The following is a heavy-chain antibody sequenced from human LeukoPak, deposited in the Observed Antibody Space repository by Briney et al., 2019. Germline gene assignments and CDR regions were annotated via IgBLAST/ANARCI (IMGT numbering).Heavy chain of an antibody. D-gene: IGHD5-12*01. Sequence: KTSETLSLTCTVSGGSISSSSYYWSWIRQPPGKGLEWIGYIYYSGSTNYNPSLKSRVTISVDTSKNQFSLKLSSVTAADTAVYYCARASLGYSGYLSVNYYYYYMDVWGKGTTVTVSS. CDR3: ARASLGYSGYLSVNYYYYYMDV. CDR2: IYYSGST. CDR1: GGSISSSSYY. V-gene: IGHV4-61*01. J-gene: IGHJ6*03.